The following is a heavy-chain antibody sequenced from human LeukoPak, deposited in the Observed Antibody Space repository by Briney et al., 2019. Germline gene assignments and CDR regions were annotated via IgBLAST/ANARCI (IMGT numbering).Heavy chain of an antibody. CDR1: GGSVSSDSYY. D-gene: IGHD1-26*01. J-gene: IGHJ4*02. CDR2: INYSGTT. V-gene: IGHV4-39*01. CDR3: ARLGTYSGNLFDN. Sequence: PSETLSLSCTVSGGSVSSDSYYWVWVRQPPGKGLEWTGSINYSGTTFYSSSLKSRITLSMDASKNQFSLRLTSVTAADTAVYYCARLGTYSGNLFDNWGQGTLVTVSP.